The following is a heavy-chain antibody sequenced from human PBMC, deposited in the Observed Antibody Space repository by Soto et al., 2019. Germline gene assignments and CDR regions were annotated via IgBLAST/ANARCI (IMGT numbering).Heavy chain of an antibody. CDR2: INGDGSTT. J-gene: IGHJ4*02. Sequence: EVHLVESGGGSVQPGGSLKLSCAGSGFAFSSYWIHWVRQVPGKGLVWVSRINGDGSTTSYADSVRGRFTISRDNAKDTLCLQMTTLRAEDTALSYCARVGQGRYYFDYWGQGTLVTVSS. V-gene: IGHV3-74*01. CDR3: ARVGQGRYYFDY. CDR1: GFAFSSYW.